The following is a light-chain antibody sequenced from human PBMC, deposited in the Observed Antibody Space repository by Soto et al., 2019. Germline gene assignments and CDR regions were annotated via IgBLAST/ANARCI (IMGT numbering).Light chain of an antibody. J-gene: IGLJ2*01. CDR1: SSNFGAGYD. CDR2: ANN. CDR3: QSYDTALSAVV. Sequence: QSVLTQPPSVSGAPGQRVTISCTGSSSNFGAGYDVHWYQHLPGTAPKLLIYANNNRPSGVPDRFSGYTSGTSASLAITGLQADDEADDYCQSYDTALSAVVFGGGTKLTVL. V-gene: IGLV1-40*01.